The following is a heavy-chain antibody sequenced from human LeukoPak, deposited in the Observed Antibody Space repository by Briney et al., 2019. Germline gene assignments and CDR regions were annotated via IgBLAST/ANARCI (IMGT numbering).Heavy chain of an antibody. D-gene: IGHD3-10*01. Sequence: ASVKVSCKASGYTFTSYDINWVRQATAQGLEWMGWMNPNSGNTGYEHKFQGRVTMTRNTSISTAYMELSSLRSEDTAVYYCARQLWFGEFLDAFDIWGQGTMVTVSS. J-gene: IGHJ3*02. V-gene: IGHV1-8*01. CDR1: GYTFTSYD. CDR2: MNPNSGNT. CDR3: ARQLWFGEFLDAFDI.